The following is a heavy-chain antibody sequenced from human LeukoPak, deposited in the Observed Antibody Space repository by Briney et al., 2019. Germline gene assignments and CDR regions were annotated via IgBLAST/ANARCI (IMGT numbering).Heavy chain of an antibody. CDR1: GYTFTGYY. CDR3: ARTLRPIRFLEWLLDY. V-gene: IGHV1-2*02. J-gene: IGHJ4*02. Sequence: ASVRVSCKASGYTFTGYYMHWVRQAPGQGLEWMGWLNPNSGGTNYAQKFQGRVTMTRDTSISTAYMELSRLRSDDTAVYYCARTLRPIRFLEWLLDYWGQGTLVTVSS. CDR2: LNPNSGGT. D-gene: IGHD3-3*01.